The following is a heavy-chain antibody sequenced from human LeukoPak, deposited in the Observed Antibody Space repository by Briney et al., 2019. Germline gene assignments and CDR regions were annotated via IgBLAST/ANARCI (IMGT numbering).Heavy chain of an antibody. V-gene: IGHV1-8*01. J-gene: IGHJ4*02. CDR3: ATGLENSWYTTGALAAF. D-gene: IGHD6-13*01. Sequence: ASVKVSCKASGYTFTSYDINWVRQATGQGLEWMGWMNPNSGNTGYAQKFQGRVTMTRNPSISTAYMELSSLRSEDPAVYYCATGLENSWYTTGALAAFWGQGTLVTVSS. CDR2: MNPNSGNT. CDR1: GYTFTSYD.